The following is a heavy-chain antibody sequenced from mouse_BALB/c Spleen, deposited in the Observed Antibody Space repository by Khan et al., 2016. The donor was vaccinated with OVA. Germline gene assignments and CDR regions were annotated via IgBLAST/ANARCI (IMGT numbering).Heavy chain of an antibody. J-gene: IGHJ3*01. V-gene: IGHV14-3*02. CDR3: ATRYGNPFAY. CDR2: IDPPNDDS. D-gene: IGHD2-1*01. Sequence: VQLKQSGAELVKPGASVKLSCSASGFNIKDTYIPWVKQRPEQGLEWIGRIDPPNDDSKYGPKFQAQATLTADTSSNTAYLQLSSLTSEDTAVYYCATRYGNPFAYWGQGTLVSVSA. CDR1: GFNIKDTY.